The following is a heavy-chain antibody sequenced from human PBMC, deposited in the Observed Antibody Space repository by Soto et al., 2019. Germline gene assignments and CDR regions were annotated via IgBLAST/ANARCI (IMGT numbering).Heavy chain of an antibody. CDR2: IGPYKGGT. V-gene: IGHV1-18*04. D-gene: IGHD2-8*02. Sequence: QIQLVQSGPEVKRPGASVRVSCKASGYSFVSHGISWVRQAPGQGLEWRAWIGPYKGGTKDAQRLQGRVTVTTDTHTSSVYMELRNLGPDDTAFYYCARDVQPWWDYATGGFDYWGQGTLVAVSS. CDR3: ARDVQPWWDYATGGFDY. CDR1: GYSFVSHG. J-gene: IGHJ4*02.